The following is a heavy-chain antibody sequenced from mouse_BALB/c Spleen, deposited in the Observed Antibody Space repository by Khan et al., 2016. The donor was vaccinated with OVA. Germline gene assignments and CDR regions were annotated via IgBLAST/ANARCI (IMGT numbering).Heavy chain of an antibody. Sequence: QVQLKESGAELVRPGASVKLSCKTSGYTFTSYWIHWVKQRSGQGLEWIARIYPGTDNSYYNEKFKDKATLTADKSSSTAYMQLSSLKSEDSDVLFCAREEALFHFDHWGQGTTLTVSS. CDR2: IYPGTDNS. J-gene: IGHJ2*01. CDR1: GYTFTSYW. CDR3: AREEALFHFDH. D-gene: IGHD3-2*02. V-gene: IGHV1-76*01.